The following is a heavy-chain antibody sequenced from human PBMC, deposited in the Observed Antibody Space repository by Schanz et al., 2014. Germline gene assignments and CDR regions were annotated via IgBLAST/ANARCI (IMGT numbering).Heavy chain of an antibody. Sequence: QLQLQESGPGLVKPSETLSLTCTVSGGSISSSNYYWGWIRQPPGKGLEWIECIYYSGSTYNNPYIMKRETTPEDPSTNRFSLKLSSGPAADAAVYYCARQFYDILTGYWFPYCFDYWGQGTLVTVSS. CDR2: IYYSGST. V-gene: IGHV4-39*01. CDR3: ARQFYDILTGYWFPYCFDY. CDR1: GGSISSSNYY. J-gene: IGHJ4*02. D-gene: IGHD3-9*01.